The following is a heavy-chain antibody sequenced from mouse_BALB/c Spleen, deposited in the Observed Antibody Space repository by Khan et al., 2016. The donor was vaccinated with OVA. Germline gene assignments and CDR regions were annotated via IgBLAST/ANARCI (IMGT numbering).Heavy chain of an antibody. Sequence: EVQLQESGGDLVKPGGSLKLSCAASGFTFSTYGMSWVRQTPDKRLEWVATVSTGGSYTYYPDSVTGRFTISRDNAKNTLYLQMSGLKSEDTSMFYCTRLAYYYDCEGFAYWGQGTLVTVSA. CDR1: GFTFSTYG. CDR2: VSTGGSYT. V-gene: IGHV5-6*01. D-gene: IGHD1-1*01. J-gene: IGHJ3*01. CDR3: TRLAYYYDCEGFAY.